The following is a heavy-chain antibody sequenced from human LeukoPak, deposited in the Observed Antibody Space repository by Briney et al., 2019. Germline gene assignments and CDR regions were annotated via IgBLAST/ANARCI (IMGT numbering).Heavy chain of an antibody. CDR3: ARERGYRAGESCYGFDY. Sequence: GGSLRLSCAASGFTFNIYSMDWVRQAPGRGLEWVSKITSKSTTIYYADSVKGRFTISRDNARNSLYLQMNSLRAEDTAVYYCARERGYRAGESCYGFDYWGQGILVTVSS. D-gene: IGHD2-15*01. J-gene: IGHJ4*02. CDR2: ITSKSTTI. CDR1: GFTFNIYS. V-gene: IGHV3-48*01.